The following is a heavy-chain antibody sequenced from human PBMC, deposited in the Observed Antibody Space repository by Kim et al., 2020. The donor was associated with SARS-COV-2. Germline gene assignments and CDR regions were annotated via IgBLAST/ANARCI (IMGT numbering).Heavy chain of an antibody. CDR2: IYYTGSI. CDR3: AREKREGGAFDV. D-gene: IGHD1-26*01. J-gene: IGHJ3*01. Sequence: SETLSLTCTVSGGSISTYYWNWIRQPPGKGLEWIGYIYYTGSINSNPSLTSRITISLDTSKNLFSLELSSVTASDTSIYYCAREKREGGAFDVWCQGTMVTVSS. CDR1: GGSISTYY. V-gene: IGHV4-59*01.